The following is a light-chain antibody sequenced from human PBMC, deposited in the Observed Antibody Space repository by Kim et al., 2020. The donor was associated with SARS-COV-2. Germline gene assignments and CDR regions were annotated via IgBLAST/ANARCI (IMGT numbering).Light chain of an antibody. CDR3: TQGTPWPAT. V-gene: IGKV2-30*02. CDR2: KVS. J-gene: IGKJ4*01. CDR1: QSLLHSDGNTY. Sequence: DVVMTQSPLSLPVTLGQPASISCKSSQSLLHSDGNTYLNWFQQRPGQSPRRLIYKVSNRDSGVPDRFSGSGSGTDFTLKISRVEAEDVGVYYCTQGTPWPATFGGGTKVDIK.